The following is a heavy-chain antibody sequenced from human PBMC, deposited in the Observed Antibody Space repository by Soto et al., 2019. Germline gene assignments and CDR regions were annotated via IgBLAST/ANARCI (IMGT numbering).Heavy chain of an antibody. CDR2: INSDGSST. Sequence: EVQLVESGGGLVQPGGSLRLACAASGFTFSSYWMHWVRQDPGKGLVYVSRINSDGSSTTYADSVKGRFTIPRDNAKNTLYLKMNSLRAEDTAVYYGARGWSTNWFDSWGQGTLVTVSS. J-gene: IGHJ5*01. CDR3: ARGWSTNWFDS. V-gene: IGHV3-74*01. D-gene: IGHD2-15*01. CDR1: GFTFSSYW.